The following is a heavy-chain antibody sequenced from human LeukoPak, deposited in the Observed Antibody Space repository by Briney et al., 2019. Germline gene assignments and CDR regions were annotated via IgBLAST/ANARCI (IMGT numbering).Heavy chain of an antibody. Sequence: GGSLRLSCAASGFTFSSYARSWVRQAPGKGLEWVSAISGSGGSTYYSDSVKGRFTISRDNSKNTLYLQMNSLRAEDTAVYYCAKAPSYYYYMDVWGKGTTVTVSS. J-gene: IGHJ6*03. V-gene: IGHV3-23*01. CDR3: AKAPSYYYYMDV. CDR2: ISGSGGST. CDR1: GFTFSSYA.